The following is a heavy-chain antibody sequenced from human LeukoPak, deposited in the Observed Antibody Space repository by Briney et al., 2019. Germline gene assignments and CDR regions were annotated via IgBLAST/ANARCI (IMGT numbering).Heavy chain of an antibody. CDR3: ARGKMGATVDY. J-gene: IGHJ4*02. CDR2: ISYDGSNK. D-gene: IGHD1-26*01. CDR1: GFTFSSYA. Sequence: GGSLRLSCAASGFTFSSYAMHWVRQAPGKGLEWVAVISYDGSNKYYADSVKGRFTISRDNSKNTLYLQMNSLRAEDTAVYYCARGKMGATVDYWGQGTLVTVSS. V-gene: IGHV3-30-3*01.